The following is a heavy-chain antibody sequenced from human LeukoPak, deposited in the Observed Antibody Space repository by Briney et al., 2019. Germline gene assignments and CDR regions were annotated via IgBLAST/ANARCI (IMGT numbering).Heavy chain of an antibody. CDR3: ARDGAKSINWFGP. V-gene: IGHV1-2*02. D-gene: IGHD6-6*01. Sequence: ASVKVSCKASGYTFTGYYMHWVRQAPGQGLEWMGWINPNSGGTNYAQKFQGRVTMTRDTSISTAYMELSRLRSDDTAVYYCARDGAKSINWFGPWGQGTLVTVSS. CDR1: GYTFTGYY. CDR2: INPNSGGT. J-gene: IGHJ5*02.